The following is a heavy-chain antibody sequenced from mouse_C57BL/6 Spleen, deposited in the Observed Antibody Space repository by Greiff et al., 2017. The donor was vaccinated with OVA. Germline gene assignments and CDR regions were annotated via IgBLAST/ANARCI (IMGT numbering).Heavy chain of an antibody. CDR1: GFTFSSYA. J-gene: IGHJ3*01. CDR3: ARDETVAPFAY. CDR2: ISDGGSYT. D-gene: IGHD1-1*01. V-gene: IGHV5-4*01. Sequence: EVQLQESGGGLVKPGGSLKLSCAASGFTFSSYAMSWVRQTPEKRLEWVATISDGGSYTYYPDNVKGRFTISRDNAKNNLYLQMSHLKSEDTAMYYCARDETVAPFAYWGQGTLVTVSA.